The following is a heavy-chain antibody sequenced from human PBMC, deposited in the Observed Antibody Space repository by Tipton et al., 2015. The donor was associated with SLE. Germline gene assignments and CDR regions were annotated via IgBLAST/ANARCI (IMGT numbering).Heavy chain of an antibody. CDR1: GVSISSASYY. J-gene: IGHJ3*02. V-gene: IGHV4-61*09. CDR3: AQAHLWGSSRYASDI. D-gene: IGHD3-16*02. CDR2: INHGGST. Sequence: TLSLTCTVSGVSISSASYYWNWIRQPAGKGLEWIGEINHGGSTNYNPSLKSRVTISVDTSKNQFSLKLSPVTAADTAVYYCAQAHLWGSSRYASDIWVKGTMVTVAS.